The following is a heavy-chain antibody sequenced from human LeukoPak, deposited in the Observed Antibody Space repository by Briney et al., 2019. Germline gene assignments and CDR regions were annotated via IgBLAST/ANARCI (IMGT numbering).Heavy chain of an antibody. D-gene: IGHD2-15*01. Sequence: GASVKVSCKASGYTFTGYYMHWVRQAPGQGLEWMGWINPNSGGTNYAQKFQGRVTMTRDTSISTAYMELSRLRSDDTAVYYCASADGTYCSGGSCYSGAFGIWGQGTMVTVSS. CDR3: ASADGTYCSGGSCYSGAFGI. CDR2: INPNSGGT. CDR1: GYTFTGYY. J-gene: IGHJ3*02. V-gene: IGHV1-2*02.